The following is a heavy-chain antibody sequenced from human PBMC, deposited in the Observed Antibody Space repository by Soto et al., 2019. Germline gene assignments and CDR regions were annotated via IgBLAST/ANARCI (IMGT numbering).Heavy chain of an antibody. Sequence: ASVKVSCKASGYTFTSYYMHWVRQAPGQGLEWMGIINPSGGSTSYAQKFQGRVTMTRDTSTSTVYMELSSLRSEDTAVYYCASGDGYNNSPDLKSGREYWGQGTLVTVSS. D-gene: IGHD5-12*01. V-gene: IGHV1-46*01. CDR2: INPSGGST. J-gene: IGHJ4*02. CDR3: ASGDGYNNSPDLKSGREY. CDR1: GYTFTSYY.